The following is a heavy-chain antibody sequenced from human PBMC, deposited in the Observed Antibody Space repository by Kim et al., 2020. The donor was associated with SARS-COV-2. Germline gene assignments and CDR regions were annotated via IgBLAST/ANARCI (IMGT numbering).Heavy chain of an antibody. J-gene: IGHJ4*02. V-gene: IGHV3-23*01. D-gene: IGHD3-22*01. Sequence: GGSLRLSCAASGFTFSSYAMSWVRQAPGKGLEWVSAISGSGGSTYYADSVKGRFTISRDNSKNTLYLQMNSLRAEDTAVYYCAKDSEAQRTDYDSSGYLFDYWGQGTLVTVSS. CDR3: AKDSEAQRTDYDSSGYLFDY. CDR1: GFTFSSYA. CDR2: ISGSGGST.